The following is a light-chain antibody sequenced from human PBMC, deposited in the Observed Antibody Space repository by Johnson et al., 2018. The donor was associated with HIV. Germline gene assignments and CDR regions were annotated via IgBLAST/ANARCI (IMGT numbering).Light chain of an antibody. V-gene: IGLV1-51*01. CDR2: DNN. J-gene: IGLJ1*01. CDR3: GTWDSSLSQGV. Sequence: QSMLTQPPSVSAAPGQKVTISCSGSSSNIGNNYVSWYQQLPGTAPKFLIYDNNKRPSGIPDRFSGSKSGTSATLGITGLQTGDEADYYCGTWDSSLSQGVFGTWTKVTVL. CDR1: SSNIGNNY.